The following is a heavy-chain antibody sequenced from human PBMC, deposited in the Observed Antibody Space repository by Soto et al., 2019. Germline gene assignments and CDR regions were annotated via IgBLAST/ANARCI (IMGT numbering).Heavy chain of an antibody. V-gene: IGHV3-30*18. CDR1: GFTFNSYG. CDR2: ISFDGGTK. Sequence: QMQLVESGGGVVQPGTSLRLSCAASGFTFNSYGMHWIRQAPGKGLEWLSVISFDGGTKYYADSVKGRFTISRDNSKNMVYLKRNSLRAEDTAVYYCAKDRGGNYYDPFDQGGKGPLVTVSS. J-gene: IGHJ4*02. CDR3: AKDRGGNYYDPFDQ. D-gene: IGHD3-22*01.